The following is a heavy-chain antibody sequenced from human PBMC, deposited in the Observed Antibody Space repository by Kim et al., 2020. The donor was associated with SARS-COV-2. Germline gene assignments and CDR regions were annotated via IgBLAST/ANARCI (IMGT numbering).Heavy chain of an antibody. V-gene: IGHV4-59*01. CDR3: ARRGFVDYWYFDL. J-gene: IGHJ2*01. D-gene: IGHD2-21*01. CDR1: GDSFSGSYY. CDR2: IYNLGST. Sequence: SETLSLTCTISGDSFSGSYYWSWVRQPPGKGLEWIGDIYNLGSTNYNPSLESRVTILGDMSKNRISLKLSSVTPADTAVYYCARRGFVDYWYFDLWGRGSQVTVSS.